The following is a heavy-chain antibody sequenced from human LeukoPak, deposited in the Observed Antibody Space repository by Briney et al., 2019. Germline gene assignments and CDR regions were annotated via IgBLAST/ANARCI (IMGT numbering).Heavy chain of an antibody. CDR3: AKAYCSSTRCSSDLYFQH. D-gene: IGHD2-2*01. J-gene: IGHJ1*01. CDR2: IRYDGSNK. V-gene: IGHV3-30*02. CDR1: GFPFSSYG. Sequence: GGSLRLSCAASGFPFSSYGLHWVRQAPGKGLEWVAFIRYDGSNKYYADSVKGRFTISRDNSKNTLYLQMNSLRAEDTAVYHCAKAYCSSTRCSSDLYFQHWGQGTLVTVSS.